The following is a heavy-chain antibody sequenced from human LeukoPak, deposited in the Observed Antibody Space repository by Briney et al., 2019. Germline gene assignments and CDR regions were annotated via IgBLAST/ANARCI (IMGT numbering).Heavy chain of an antibody. V-gene: IGHV3-23*01. J-gene: IGHJ4*02. CDR3: AKEGEYYDFWSGYYSVIYYFDY. CDR1: GFTFSSYA. D-gene: IGHD3-3*01. CDR2: ISGSGGST. Sequence: PGGSLRLSCAASGFTFSSYAMSWVRQAPGKGLEWVSAISGSGGSTYYADSVKGRFTISRDNSKNTLYLQMNSLRAEDTAVYYCAKEGEYYDFWSGYYSVIYYFDYWGREPWSPSPQ.